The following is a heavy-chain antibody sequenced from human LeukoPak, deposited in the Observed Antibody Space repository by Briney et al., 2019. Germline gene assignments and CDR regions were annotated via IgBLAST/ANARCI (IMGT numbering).Heavy chain of an antibody. CDR3: ARALQPGVYAFDI. Sequence: SDTLSLTCTVSGVSISSYYWTWIRQPPGEGLEWIGYIYYSGSTNYNPSLKSRVTISVGTSKNQFSLKLSSVAAADTAVYYCARALQPGVYAFDIWGQGTMVTVSS. CDR2: IYYSGST. V-gene: IGHV4-59*07. J-gene: IGHJ3*02. D-gene: IGHD6-13*01. CDR1: GVSISSYY.